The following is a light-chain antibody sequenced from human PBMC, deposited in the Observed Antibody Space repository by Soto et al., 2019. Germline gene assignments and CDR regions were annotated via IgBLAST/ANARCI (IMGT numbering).Light chain of an antibody. V-gene: IGLV2-14*03. Sequence: QSALTQSASVSGSPGQSITISCTGTSSDVGAYNHVSWYQQHPGQAPKLMIYDVINRPSGVSNRFSGSKSGNTASLTTSGLQAEDEADYYCSSYTTTSTVLFGGGTKLTVL. CDR2: DVI. CDR1: SSDVGAYNH. J-gene: IGLJ3*02. CDR3: SSYTTTSTVL.